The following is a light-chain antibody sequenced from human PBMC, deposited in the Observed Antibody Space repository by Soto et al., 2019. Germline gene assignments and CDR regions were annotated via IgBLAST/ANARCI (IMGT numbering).Light chain of an antibody. CDR1: QSVSNT. V-gene: IGKV3-15*01. CDR2: DTS. CDR3: QRYNNWPLT. J-gene: IGKJ4*01. Sequence: EIVMTQSPATLSVSPGERATLSCRASQSVSNTLAWYQQKPGLPPRLLIYDTSTRATGVPARFSGSRSGTEFTLTINSLQSEDFAVYYCQRYNNWPLTFGGGTKVDI.